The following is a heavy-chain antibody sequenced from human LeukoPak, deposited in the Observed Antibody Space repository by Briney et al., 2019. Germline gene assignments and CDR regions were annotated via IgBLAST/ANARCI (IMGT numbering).Heavy chain of an antibody. Sequence: SETLSLTCTVSGGSISSYYWSWIRQPAGKGLEWIGRIYPSGNTSYNPSLKSRVTISLDTSKNQFFLILRSVTATDTAMYYCARDGVVTMELDYWGQGTLVTVSS. J-gene: IGHJ4*02. V-gene: IGHV4-4*07. D-gene: IGHD4/OR15-4a*01. CDR3: ARDGVVTMELDY. CDR1: GGSISSYY. CDR2: IYPSGNT.